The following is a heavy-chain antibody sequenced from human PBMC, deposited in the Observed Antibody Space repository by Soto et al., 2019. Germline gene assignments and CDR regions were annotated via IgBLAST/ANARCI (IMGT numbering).Heavy chain of an antibody. J-gene: IGHJ4*02. CDR1: GGSISSGGYY. D-gene: IGHD3-22*01. CDR2: LYYSGVT. CDR3: ARVGRNYDSGVWGGYFEY. Sequence: QVQLQESGPGLVKPSQTLSLTCTVSGGSISSGGYYWSWIRQDPGKSLEWIGYLYYSGVTYYNPSLKSRVTISVDTSKNQFSLKLNSVTAADTAVYYCARVGRNYDSGVWGGYFEYWGQGTLVTVTS. V-gene: IGHV4-31*03.